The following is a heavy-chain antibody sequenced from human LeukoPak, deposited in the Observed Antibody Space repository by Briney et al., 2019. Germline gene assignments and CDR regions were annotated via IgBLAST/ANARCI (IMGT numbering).Heavy chain of an antibody. D-gene: IGHD1-26*01. J-gene: IGHJ5*02. CDR1: GFTSSSYA. V-gene: IGHV3-23*01. Sequence: GGPLRLSCAASGFTSSSYAMSWVRQAPGKGLEWVSSISGSGGSADYADSVKGRFTISRDNSKNTLDLQMNSLRAEDTSVYDCAKRIVGATMWFDPWGQGTLVTVSS. CDR2: ISGSGGSA. CDR3: AKRIVGATMWFDP.